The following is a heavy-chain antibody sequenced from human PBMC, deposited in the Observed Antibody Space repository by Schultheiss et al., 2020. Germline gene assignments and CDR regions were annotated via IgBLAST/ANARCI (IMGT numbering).Heavy chain of an antibody. CDR1: GGSISSSSYY. Sequence: SETLSLTCTVSGGSISSSSYYWGWIRQPPGKGLEWIGYIYYSGSTNYHYHPSLKSRVTISVDTSKNQFSLKLNSVTPEDTAVYYCAKDAEIDYWGQGTLVTVSS. CDR3: AKDAEIDY. V-gene: IGHV4-61*05. CDR2: IYYSGST. J-gene: IGHJ4*02.